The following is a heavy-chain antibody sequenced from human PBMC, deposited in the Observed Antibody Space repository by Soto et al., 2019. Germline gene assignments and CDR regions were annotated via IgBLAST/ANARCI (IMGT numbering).Heavy chain of an antibody. CDR1: GFTFSSYA. J-gene: IGHJ2*01. CDR2: ISGSGGST. Sequence: EVQLLESGGGLVQPGGSLRLSCAASGFTFSSYAMSWVRQAPGKGLERVSAISGSGGSTYYADSVKGRFTISRDNSKNTLYLQMNSLRAEDTAVYYCAARSGSYWYFDLWGPGTLVTVSS. CDR3: AARSGSYWYFDL. D-gene: IGHD3-10*01. V-gene: IGHV3-23*01.